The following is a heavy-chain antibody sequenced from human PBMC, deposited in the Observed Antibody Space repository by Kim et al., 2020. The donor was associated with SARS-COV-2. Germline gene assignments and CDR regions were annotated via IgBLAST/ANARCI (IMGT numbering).Heavy chain of an antibody. CDR3: AKVTYYYDSSGSFDY. CDR2: ISYDGSNK. J-gene: IGHJ4*01. CDR1: GFTFSSYG. V-gene: IGHV3-30*18. D-gene: IGHD3-22*01. Sequence: GGSLRLSCAASGFTFSSYGMHWVRQAPGKGLEWVAVISYDGSNKYYADSVKGRFTISRDNSKNTLYLQMNSLRAEDTAVYYCAKVTYYYDSSGSFDYWG.